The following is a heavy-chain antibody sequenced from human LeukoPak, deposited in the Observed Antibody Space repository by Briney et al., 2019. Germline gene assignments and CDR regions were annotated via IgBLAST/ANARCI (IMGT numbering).Heavy chain of an antibody. CDR2: ISGSGDTI. V-gene: IGHV3-48*03. J-gene: IGHJ5*02. Sequence: GGSLRLSCAASGFTFSRYEMNWVRQAPGKGLEWISYISGSGDTIYYSDSVKGRFTISRDNAKNSLYLQMNSLRAEDTAVYHCARAPLVLQYRWWFDPWGQGTPVIVSS. CDR1: GFTFSRYE. CDR3: ARAPLVLQYRWWFDP. D-gene: IGHD5-24*01.